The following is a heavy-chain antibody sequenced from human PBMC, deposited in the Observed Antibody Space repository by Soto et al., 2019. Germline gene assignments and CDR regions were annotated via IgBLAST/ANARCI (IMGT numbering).Heavy chain of an antibody. CDR2: INPNSGGT. CDR1: GYTFTGYY. CDR3: ARDNHDYCDYVAYVFDY. J-gene: IGHJ4*02. Sequence: QVQLVQSGAEVKKPGASVKVSCKASGYTFTGYYMHWVRQAPGQGLEWMGWINPNSGGTNYAKKFQGWVTMTRDTSISTADMELSRLRSDDTAVYYCARDNHDYCDYVAYVFDYWGQGTLVTVSS. V-gene: IGHV1-2*04. D-gene: IGHD4-17*01.